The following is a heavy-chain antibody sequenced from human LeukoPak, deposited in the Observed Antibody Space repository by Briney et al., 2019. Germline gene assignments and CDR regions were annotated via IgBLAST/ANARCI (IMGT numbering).Heavy chain of an antibody. CDR2: IWYDGSNK. D-gene: IGHD3-10*01. CDR3: AKIRGRFGDWGAFDY. V-gene: IGHV3-33*06. CDR1: GFTFSSYG. J-gene: IGHJ4*02. Sequence: GRSLRLSCAASGFTFSSYGMHWVRQAPGKGLEWVAVIWYDGSNKYYADSVKGRFTISRDNSKNTLYLQMNSLRAEDTAVYYCAKIRGRFGDWGAFDYWGQGTLVTVSS.